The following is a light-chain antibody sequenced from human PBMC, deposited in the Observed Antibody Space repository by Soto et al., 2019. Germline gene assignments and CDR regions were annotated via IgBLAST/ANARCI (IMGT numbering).Light chain of an antibody. CDR3: SSYTSSAFVV. CDR2: GVT. V-gene: IGLV2-14*01. CDR1: SSDVGTYNY. Sequence: QSALTQPASVSGSPGQSITISCTGTSSDVGTYNYVSWYQQHPGKAPKLIIYGVTNRPSGVSNRFSGSKSGNTASLTISGRQAEDEAGYYCSSYTSSAFVVFGGGTKLTVL. J-gene: IGLJ2*01.